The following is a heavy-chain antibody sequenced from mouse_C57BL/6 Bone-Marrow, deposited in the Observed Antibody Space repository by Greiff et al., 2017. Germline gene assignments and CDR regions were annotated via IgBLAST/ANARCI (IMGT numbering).Heavy chain of an antibody. CDR1: GYTFTTYP. Sequence: QVKLEESGAELVKPGASVKMSCKASGYTFTTYPIEWMKQNHGKSLEWIGNFHPYNDDTKYNEKFKGKATLTVEKSSSTVYLELSRLTSDDSAVYYCARGGNYGGYYFDYWGQGTTLTVSS. CDR3: ARGGNYGGYYFDY. CDR2: FHPYNDDT. D-gene: IGHD2-1*01. V-gene: IGHV1-47*01. J-gene: IGHJ2*01.